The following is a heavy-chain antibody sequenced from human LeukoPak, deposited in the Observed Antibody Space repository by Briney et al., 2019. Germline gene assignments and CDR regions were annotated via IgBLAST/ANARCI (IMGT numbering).Heavy chain of an antibody. D-gene: IGHD6-13*01. CDR3: ARVSAAGLYYYYYYMDV. V-gene: IGHV4-39*07. CDR2: IYYSGST. J-gene: IGHJ6*03. CDR1: GGSISRRSYY. Sequence: SETLSLTCTVSGGSISRRSYYWGWIRQPPGKGLEWIGGIYYSGSTYYNPSLKSRVTISVDTSKNQFSLKLSSVTAADTAVYYCARVSAAGLYYYYYYMDVWGKGTTVTVSS.